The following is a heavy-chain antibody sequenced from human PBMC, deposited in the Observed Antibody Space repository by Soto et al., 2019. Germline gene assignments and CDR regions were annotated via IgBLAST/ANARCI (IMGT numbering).Heavy chain of an antibody. CDR1: GFRFDYYW. D-gene: IGHD4-17*01. CDR3: ARGGDPDY. V-gene: IGHV3-74*01. CDR2: LQIDGSHP. Sequence: EVQLVESGGGLVQPGGSLRLSCVASGFRFDYYWMHWVRQAPGGGLMWISRLQIDGSHPAYADPVKGRFTISRDNAKNTLYLQMNNLRVDDTGISYCARGGDPDYGGEGTLVTVSS. J-gene: IGHJ4*02.